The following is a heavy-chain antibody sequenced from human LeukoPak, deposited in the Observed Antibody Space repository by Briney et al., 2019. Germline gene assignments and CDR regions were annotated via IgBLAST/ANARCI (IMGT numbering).Heavy chain of an antibody. J-gene: IGHJ5*02. CDR3: TRGLVEPNWFDP. D-gene: IGHD3-16*01. V-gene: IGHV4-59*01. CDR1: GGSISSYY. CDR2: IYYSGST. Sequence: SETLSLTCTVSGGSISSYYWSWIRQPPGKGLEWIGYIYYSGSTSYNPSLKSRISISVDTSKNQFSLKLSSVTAADTAVYYCTRGLVEPNWFDPWGQGTLVTVSS.